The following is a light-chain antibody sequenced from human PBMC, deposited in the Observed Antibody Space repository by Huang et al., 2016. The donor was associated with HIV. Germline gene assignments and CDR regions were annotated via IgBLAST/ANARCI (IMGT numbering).Light chain of an antibody. CDR3: QLRSTWPGDT. Sequence: EIVLTQSPATLSLSPGERATLSCRASQTVSSYLAWYQQKPGQAPRLLIYDASNRATGIPDRVSGSGSGTDFTLTISSLEPEDFAVYYCQLRSTWPGDTFGGGTKVEIK. V-gene: IGKV3-11*01. J-gene: IGKJ4*01. CDR1: QTVSSY. CDR2: DAS.